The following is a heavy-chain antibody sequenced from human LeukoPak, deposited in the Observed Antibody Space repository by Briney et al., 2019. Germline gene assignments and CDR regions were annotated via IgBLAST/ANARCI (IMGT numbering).Heavy chain of an antibody. D-gene: IGHD6-6*01. CDR1: GFSFSSYN. J-gene: IGHJ6*03. V-gene: IGHV3-30*18. CDR3: AKLTRGSDSSSSNTRYYYYYYMDV. Sequence: GGSLRLSCAASGFSFSSYNFHWVRQAPGKGLKWLGFISYDGNIKYEDSVKGRFTISRDNSKNTLYLQMNSLRAEDTAVYYCAKLTRGSDSSSSNTRYYYYYYMDVWGKGTTVTVSS. CDR2: ISYDGNIK.